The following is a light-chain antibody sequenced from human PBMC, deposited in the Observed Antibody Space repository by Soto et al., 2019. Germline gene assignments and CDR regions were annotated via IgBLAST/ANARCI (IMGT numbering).Light chain of an antibody. CDR3: GTWDSSLSAVV. CDR1: SSNIGNNY. CDR2: DNN. J-gene: IGLJ2*01. V-gene: IGLV1-51*01. Sequence: QSVLTHPPSVSAAPGQKVTISCSGSSSNIGNNYVSWYQQLPGTAPKLLIYDNNKRPSGIPDRFSGSTSGTSATLGITGLQTGDEADYYCGTWDSSLSAVVFGGGTKGTVL.